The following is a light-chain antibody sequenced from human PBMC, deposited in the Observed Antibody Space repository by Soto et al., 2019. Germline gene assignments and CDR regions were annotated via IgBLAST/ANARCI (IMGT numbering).Light chain of an antibody. CDR1: HAISNY. CDR3: HQLNGYPLT. J-gene: IGKJ4*01. CDR2: ASS. V-gene: IGKV1-9*01. Sequence: QLTQSPSSLSASVGDRVTITFRARHAISNYLAWYQQKPGKAPKLLIYASSHLQSGVPSRFSGSGSGTDFTLPISTLQPEDFATYSCHQLNGYPLTFGGGTKVDIK.